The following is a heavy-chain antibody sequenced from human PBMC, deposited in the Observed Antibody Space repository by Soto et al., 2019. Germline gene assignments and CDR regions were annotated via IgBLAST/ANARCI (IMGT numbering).Heavy chain of an antibody. Sequence: GSLRLSCAASGFTFSSYAMSWVRQAPGKGLEWVSAISSSGGSTYYADSVKGRFTISRDNSKNTLYLQMNSLRAEDTAVYYCAKVTAGSSCWYRRYFDYWGQVTPDTVSS. V-gene: IGHV3-23*01. CDR2: ISSSGGST. CDR3: AKVTAGSSCWYRRYFDY. CDR1: GFTFSSYA. D-gene: IGHD6-13*01. J-gene: IGHJ4*02.